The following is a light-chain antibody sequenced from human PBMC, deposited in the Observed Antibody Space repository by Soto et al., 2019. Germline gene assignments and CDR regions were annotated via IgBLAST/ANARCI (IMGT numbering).Light chain of an antibody. J-gene: IGLJ1*01. Sequence: QSVLTQPASVSGSPGQSITISCTGTSSDVGAYDYVSWYQQHPDKAPKLMIYEVSNRPSGVCNRFSGSKSVNTATLTISGLQIEDDADYYCSSYTSSSTRVFGTGTKVTVL. V-gene: IGLV2-14*03. CDR2: EVS. CDR3: SSYTSSSTRV. CDR1: SSDVGAYDY.